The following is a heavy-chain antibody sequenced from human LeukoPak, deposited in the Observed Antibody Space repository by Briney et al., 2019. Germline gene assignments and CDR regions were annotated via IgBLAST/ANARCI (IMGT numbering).Heavy chain of an antibody. V-gene: IGHV4-38-2*01. J-gene: IGHJ4*02. Sequence: PSETLSLTCAVSGYSISSGYYWGWIRQPPGKGLEWIGSVYYSGSTYYNPSLKSRVTISVDTSKNQFSLKLSSVTAADTAVYYCARSSIAVAGTEDYWGQGTLVTVSS. CDR2: VYYSGST. CDR1: GYSISSGYY. CDR3: ARSSIAVAGTEDY. D-gene: IGHD6-19*01.